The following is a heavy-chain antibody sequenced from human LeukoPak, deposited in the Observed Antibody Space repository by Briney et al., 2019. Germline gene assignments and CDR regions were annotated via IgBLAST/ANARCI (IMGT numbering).Heavy chain of an antibody. CDR3: ARASGRYSDAFDI. CDR1: RYTFTVYY. J-gene: IGHJ3*02. V-gene: IGHV1-2*02. Sequence: SLKASRKASRYTFTVYYMHWVRQAPGPGREWMGWINPNSGGTNYAQNFQGRVTIPKETSISTAYMELSRLRSNDPALYYCARASGRYSDAFDIWGQGTMVTVSS. D-gene: IGHD1-26*01. CDR2: INPNSGGT.